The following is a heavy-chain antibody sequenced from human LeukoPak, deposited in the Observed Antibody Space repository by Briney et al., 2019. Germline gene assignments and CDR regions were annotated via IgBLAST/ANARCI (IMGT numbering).Heavy chain of an antibody. D-gene: IGHD6-13*01. J-gene: IGHJ4*02. V-gene: IGHV3-30*02. CDR1: GFTFSSYG. Sequence: GGSLRLSCAASGFTFSSYGMHWVRQAPGKGLEWVAFIRDDGSNKYYADSVKGRFTISRDNSKNTRYLQMNSLRAEDTAVYSGAKLAAAGFDYWGQGTLVTVSS. CDR3: AKLAAAGFDY. CDR2: IRDDGSNK.